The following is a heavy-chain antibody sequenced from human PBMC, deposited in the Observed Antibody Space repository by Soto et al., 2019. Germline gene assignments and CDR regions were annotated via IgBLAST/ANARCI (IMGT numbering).Heavy chain of an antibody. J-gene: IGHJ6*02. CDR3: ARDRGGDYPPYYYYGMDV. D-gene: IGHD4-17*01. Sequence: SLRLSCAASGFTFSSYAMHWVRQAPGKGLEWVAVISYDGSNKYYADSVKGRFTISRDNSKNTLYLQMNSLRAEDTAVYYCARDRGGDYPPYYYYGMDVWGQGTAVTVSS. CDR1: GFTFSSYA. V-gene: IGHV3-30-3*01. CDR2: ISYDGSNK.